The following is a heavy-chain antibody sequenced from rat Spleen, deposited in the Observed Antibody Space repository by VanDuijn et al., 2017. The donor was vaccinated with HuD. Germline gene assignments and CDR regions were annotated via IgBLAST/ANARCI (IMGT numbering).Heavy chain of an antibody. D-gene: IGHD1-6*01. CDR2: ISYDGSST. CDR1: GFTFSSYD. J-gene: IGHJ2*01. Sequence: EVQLVESGGGLVQPGRSLKLSCAASGFTFSSYDMAWVRQAPKKGLEWVASISYDGSSTYYRDSVRGRFTISRDNAKSTLYLQMDSLRSEDTASYYCARHGEDYYGYFDYWGQGVMVTVSS. CDR3: ARHGEDYYGYFDY. V-gene: IGHV5-29*01.